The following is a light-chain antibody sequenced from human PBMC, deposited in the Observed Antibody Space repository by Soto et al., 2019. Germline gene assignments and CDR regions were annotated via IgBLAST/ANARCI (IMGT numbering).Light chain of an antibody. CDR1: QSVSIH. Sequence: EIVLTHSPGTLSVSLGARATLSCRASQSVSIHLAWYQQKPGQAPRLLIYGPSSRAAGIPDRFSGSGSGTDFTLTISRLEPEDFAVYYCHQYGSSPRTFGQGTRLEIK. V-gene: IGKV3-20*01. J-gene: IGKJ5*01. CDR2: GPS. CDR3: HQYGSSPRT.